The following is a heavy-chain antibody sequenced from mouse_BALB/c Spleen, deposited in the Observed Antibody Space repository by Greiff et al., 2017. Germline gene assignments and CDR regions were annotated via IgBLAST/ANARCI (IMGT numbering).Heavy chain of an antibody. CDR2: IYWDDDK. Sequence: QVQLKESGPGILQPSQTLSLTCSFSGFSLSTSGMGVSWIRQPSGKGLEWLAHIYWDDDKRYNPSLKSRLTISKDTSSNQVFLKITSVDTADTATYYCARRDGYYYFDYWGQGTTLTVSS. V-gene: IGHV8-12*01. CDR3: ARRDGYYYFDY. J-gene: IGHJ2*01. D-gene: IGHD2-3*01. CDR1: GFSLSTSGMG.